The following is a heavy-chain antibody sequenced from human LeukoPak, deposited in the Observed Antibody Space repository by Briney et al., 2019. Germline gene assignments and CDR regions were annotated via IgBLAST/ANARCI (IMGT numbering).Heavy chain of an antibody. CDR3: TRASSRAFDI. V-gene: IGHV6-1*01. J-gene: IGHJ3*02. CDR2: TYYRSKWGS. CDR1: GDTVSSNTAA. Sequence: HSQTLSLTCAISGDTVSSNTAAWNWIRQSPSRGLEWLGRTYYRSKWGSDYALSVKSRLIISSDTSKNQFSLQLNSVTPEDTAVYYCTRASSRAFDIWGLGTMVTVSS.